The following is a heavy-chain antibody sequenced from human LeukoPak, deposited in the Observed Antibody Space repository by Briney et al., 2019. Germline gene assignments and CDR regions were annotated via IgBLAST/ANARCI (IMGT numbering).Heavy chain of an antibody. D-gene: IGHD2-21*02. CDR1: GGSISSGGYS. Sequence: SQTLSLTCAVSGGSISSGGYSWSWIRQPPGKGLEWIGYIYHSGGTYYNPSLKSRVTISVDRSKNQFSLKLSSVTAADTAVYYCARANCGGDCFNNWFDPWGQGTLVTVSS. CDR3: ARANCGGDCFNNWFDP. J-gene: IGHJ5*02. CDR2: IYHSGGT. V-gene: IGHV4-30-2*01.